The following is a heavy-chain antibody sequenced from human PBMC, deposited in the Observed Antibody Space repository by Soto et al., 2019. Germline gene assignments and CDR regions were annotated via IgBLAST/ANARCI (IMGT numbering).Heavy chain of an antibody. V-gene: IGHV4-59*03. J-gene: IGHJ4*02. Sequence: QLQLQESGPGLVKPSETMSLTCTVSGGSISSYYWSWIRQPPGKALEWIGHIQNGGSTNYNPSLKRRXVXTXXMSKNQLSLKRSSVTAADTAVYYCAKSTGWPGFDYWGQGALVTVSS. CDR2: IQNGGST. CDR1: GGSISSYY. CDR3: AKSTGWPGFDY. D-gene: IGHD6-19*01.